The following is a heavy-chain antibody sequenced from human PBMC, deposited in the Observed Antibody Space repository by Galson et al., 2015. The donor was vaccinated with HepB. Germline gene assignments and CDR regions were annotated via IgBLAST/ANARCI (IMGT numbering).Heavy chain of an antibody. Sequence: SLRLSCAASGFIFGDYAMNWVRQAPGKGLEWVSTIGGNGGRTHYVDSVKGRFTISRDNSKYTLYLQMDSLRVEGTAVYYCAKDSDFYYDSSAFSDWGRGILITVSS. V-gene: IGHV3-23*01. CDR1: GFIFGDYA. CDR2: IGGNGGRT. CDR3: AKDSDFYYDSSAFSD. J-gene: IGHJ4*02. D-gene: IGHD3-22*01.